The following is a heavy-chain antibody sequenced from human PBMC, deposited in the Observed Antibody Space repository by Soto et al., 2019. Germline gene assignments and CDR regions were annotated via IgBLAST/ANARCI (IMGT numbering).Heavy chain of an antibody. Sequence: QVQLVQSGAEVKKPGASVKVSCKASGYTFTSYAMHWVRQAPGQRLEWMGWINAGNGNTKYSQKFQGRVTITRDTSASTAYMELSSLRSEDTAVYYCARGIGDGYNYFQPWGQGTLVTVSS. D-gene: IGHD5-12*01. CDR3: ARGIGDGYNYFQP. CDR2: INAGNGNT. J-gene: IGHJ1*01. V-gene: IGHV1-3*01. CDR1: GYTFTSYA.